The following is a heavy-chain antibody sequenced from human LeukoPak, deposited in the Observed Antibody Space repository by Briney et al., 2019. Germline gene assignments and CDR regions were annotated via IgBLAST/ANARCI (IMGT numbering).Heavy chain of an antibody. D-gene: IGHD4-11*01. J-gene: IGHJ4*02. V-gene: IGHV3-49*04. CDR2: IRSKAYGGTT. CDR1: GFTFGDYA. CDR3: TREDDYTTYFDY. Sequence: GGSLRLSCTASGFTFGDYAMSWVRQAPGKGLEWVGFIRSKAYGGTTEYAASVKGRFTISRDDSKSIAYLQMNSLKTEDTAVYYCTREDDYTTYFDYWGQGTLVTVSS.